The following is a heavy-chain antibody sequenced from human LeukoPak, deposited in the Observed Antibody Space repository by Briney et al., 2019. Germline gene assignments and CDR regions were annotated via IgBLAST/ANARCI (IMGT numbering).Heavy chain of an antibody. CDR3: ARHSGRWGPPAPDY. CDR1: GGSISSSSYY. V-gene: IGHV4-39*01. J-gene: IGHJ4*02. D-gene: IGHD4-23*01. CDR2: IYYSGST. Sequence: PSETLSLTCTVSGGSISSSSYYWGWIRQPPGKGLEWIGSIYYSGSTYYNPSLKSRVTISVDTSKNQFSLKLSSVTAADTAVYYCARHSGRWGPPAPDYWGQGTLVTVSS.